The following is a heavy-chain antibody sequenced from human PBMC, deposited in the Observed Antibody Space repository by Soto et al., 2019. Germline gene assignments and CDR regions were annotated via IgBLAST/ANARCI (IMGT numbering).Heavy chain of an antibody. CDR1: GGSISSGDYY. Sequence: QVQLQESGPGLVKPSQTLSLTCTVSGGSISSGDYYWSWIRQPPGKGLEGIGYIYYSGSTYYNPSLKSRVTISVDTSKNQFSLKLSSVTAADTAVYYCARDTGRYYYDSSGYSPAWGQGTLVTVSS. CDR2: IYYSGST. D-gene: IGHD3-22*01. J-gene: IGHJ4*02. V-gene: IGHV4-30-4*01. CDR3: ARDTGRYYYDSSGYSPA.